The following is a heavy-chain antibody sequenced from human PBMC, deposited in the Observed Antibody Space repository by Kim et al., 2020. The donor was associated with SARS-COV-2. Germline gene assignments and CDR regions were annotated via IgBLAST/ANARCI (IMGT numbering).Heavy chain of an antibody. Sequence: ADYVKGRFTISRDNAKNSLYLQMNSLRAEDTAVYYCARVGSTVAAGSIDYWGQGTLVTVSS. V-gene: IGHV3-11*01. J-gene: IGHJ4*02. CDR3: ARVGSTVAAGSIDY. D-gene: IGHD6-13*01.